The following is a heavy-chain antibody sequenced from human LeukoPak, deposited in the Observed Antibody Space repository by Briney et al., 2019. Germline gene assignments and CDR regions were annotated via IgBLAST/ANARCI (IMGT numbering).Heavy chain of an antibody. Sequence: ASVKVPCKASGYTFTGYYMHWVRQAPGQGLEWMGRINPNSGGTNYAQKFQGRVTMTRDTSISTAYMELSRLRSDDTAVYYCARDRRVVVAATQENWFDPWGQGILVTVSS. CDR2: INPNSGGT. CDR3: ARDRRVVVAATQENWFDP. J-gene: IGHJ5*02. CDR1: GYTFTGYY. V-gene: IGHV1-2*06. D-gene: IGHD2-15*01.